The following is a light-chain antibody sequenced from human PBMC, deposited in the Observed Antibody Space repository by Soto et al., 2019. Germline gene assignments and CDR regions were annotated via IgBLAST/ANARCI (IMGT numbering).Light chain of an antibody. CDR2: GAS. CDR1: QSVSSSY. J-gene: IGKJ1*01. V-gene: IGKV3-20*01. CDR3: QRYNSYST. Sequence: ELVLAQSPSTLSLSPGGRATLSCMASQSVSSSYLAWYQQKPGQAPRLLIFGASNRATGIPDRFSGIISGTEFTLTSSIMTPDVVATYYCQRYNSYSTFGQGTKVDNK.